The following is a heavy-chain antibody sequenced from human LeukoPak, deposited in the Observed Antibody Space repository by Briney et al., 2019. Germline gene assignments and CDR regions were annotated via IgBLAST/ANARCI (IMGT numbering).Heavy chain of an antibody. CDR3: ARDYFDSSDYPQTYYYYYMDV. CDR2: ISSTSTFI. CDR1: GFTFIRYS. D-gene: IGHD3-22*01. J-gene: IGHJ6*03. Sequence: GGSLRLSCAASGFTFIRYSMNWVRQAPGKGLECVASISSTSTFIYSADSVKGRFTISRDTAKNSLFLQMNSLRAEDTAIYYCARDYFDSSDYPQTYYYYYMDVWGRGSTVTVSS. V-gene: IGHV3-21*01.